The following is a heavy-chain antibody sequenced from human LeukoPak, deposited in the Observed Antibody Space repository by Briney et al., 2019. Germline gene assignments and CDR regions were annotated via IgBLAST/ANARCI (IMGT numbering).Heavy chain of an antibody. V-gene: IGHV3-7*01. D-gene: IGHD1-26*01. Sequence: GGSLRLSCAASGFTFSSDWMSWGRPAPGKGLEWVAKINQDGSEIYDADSGKGRFTISRDNAKNSLSLEMNSLRAEDTAVYYCARDRWDLDYWGQGTLVTVSS. CDR3: ARDRWDLDY. J-gene: IGHJ4*02. CDR1: GFTFSSDW. CDR2: INQDGSEI.